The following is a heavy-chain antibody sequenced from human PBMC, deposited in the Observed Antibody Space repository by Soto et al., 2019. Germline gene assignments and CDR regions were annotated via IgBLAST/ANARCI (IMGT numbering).Heavy chain of an antibody. J-gene: IGHJ4*02. Sequence: QEQLVQSGAEVKKSGSSVKVSCKDTGGLFSSYAVSWVRQAPGQGLEWMGGIIPVFDTVYYAQKSQGRVTITADESTNTAYMELSSLGSEDTAMYYCARGGSGYVWFNEFWGQGTLVAVSS. V-gene: IGHV1-69*01. CDR1: GGLFSSYA. CDR2: IIPVFDTV. D-gene: IGHD3-22*01. CDR3: ARGGSGYVWFNEF.